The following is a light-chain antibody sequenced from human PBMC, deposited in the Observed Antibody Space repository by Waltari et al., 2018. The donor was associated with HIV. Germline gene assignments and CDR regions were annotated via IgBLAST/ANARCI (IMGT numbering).Light chain of an antibody. J-gene: IGLJ7*01. Sequence: QSVLTQPPSASGSPGQRSIISCSGSRYHLAGNTVSWYQQLPATAPELLIYSDNQRPAGVSDRFSGSKSVTSASLAISWLKSEDEADYYCAAWDDSLNGVLFGGGTQLTVL. CDR1: RYHLAGNT. CDR3: AAWDDSLNGVL. CDR2: SDN. V-gene: IGLV1-44*01.